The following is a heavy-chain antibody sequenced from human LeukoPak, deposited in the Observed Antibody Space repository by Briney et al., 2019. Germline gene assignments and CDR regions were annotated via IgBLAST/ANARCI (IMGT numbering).Heavy chain of an antibody. Sequence: TGGSLRLSCTASGFTFDDYAMHWARQAPGEGLEWVSHISGDGGSTYYADSVKGRFTISRDNSKNSLYLQMNSLRTEDTALYYCANSVAGYYYYYMDVWGKGTTVTVSS. CDR1: GFTFDDYA. CDR2: ISGDGGST. V-gene: IGHV3-43*02. J-gene: IGHJ6*03. D-gene: IGHD6-19*01. CDR3: ANSVAGYYYYYMDV.